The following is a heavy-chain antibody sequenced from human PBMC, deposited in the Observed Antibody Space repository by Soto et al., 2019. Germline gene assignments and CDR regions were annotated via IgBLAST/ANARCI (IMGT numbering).Heavy chain of an antibody. CDR1: GGSFSGYY. V-gene: IGHV4-34*01. CDR2: INHSGST. Sequence: PSETLSLTCAVYGGSFSGYYWSWIRQPPGKGLEWIGEINHSGSTNYNPSLKSRVTISVDTSKNQFSLKLSSVTAADTAVYYCARGTISVAGTSPFDYWGQGTLVTVSS. CDR3: ARGTISVAGTSPFDY. D-gene: IGHD6-19*01. J-gene: IGHJ4*02.